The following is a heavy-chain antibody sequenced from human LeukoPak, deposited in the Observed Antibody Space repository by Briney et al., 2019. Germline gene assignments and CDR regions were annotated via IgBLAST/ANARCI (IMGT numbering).Heavy chain of an antibody. CDR2: ISRRSGAT. CDR3: VSWAGGNSDVASFDF. CDR1: VSIFSDYY. J-gene: IGHJ4*02. Sequence: ASVKVSCKASVSIFSDYYMHWVRQVPGRGFEWMGWISRRSGATKIAQKFQGMVTLTRDISISTAYMELTNLASDDTAVYYCVSWAGGNSDVASFDFWGQGTLVLVSS. D-gene: IGHD2-21*01. V-gene: IGHV1-2*02.